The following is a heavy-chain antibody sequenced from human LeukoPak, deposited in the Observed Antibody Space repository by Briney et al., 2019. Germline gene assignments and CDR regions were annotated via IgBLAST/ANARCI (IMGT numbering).Heavy chain of an antibody. Sequence: GGSLRLSCAASGFIFSDYYMSWFRQVPGKGLEWIAYTSFSGRTIYYADSVKGRFTISRDSAKNSLFLQMNSLRAEDTALYYCARGALTYYYDSWGQGTLVTVSS. V-gene: IGHV3-11*01. D-gene: IGHD4/OR15-4a*01. CDR3: ARGALTYYYDS. CDR2: TSFSGRTI. CDR1: GFIFSDYY. J-gene: IGHJ4*02.